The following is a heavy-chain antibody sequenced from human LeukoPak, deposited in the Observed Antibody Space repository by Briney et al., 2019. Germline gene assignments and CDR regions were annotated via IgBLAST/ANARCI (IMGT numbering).Heavy chain of an antibody. Sequence: GSLRLSCAASGFTFSSYAMSWVRQAPGKGLEWVSAISGSGGSTYYADSVKGRLTISRDNSKNTLYLQMNSLRAEDTAVYYCAKIYCSGGSCYFDYWGQGTLVTVSS. V-gene: IGHV3-23*01. CDR3: AKIYCSGGSCYFDY. CDR1: GFTFSSYA. J-gene: IGHJ4*02. CDR2: ISGSGGST. D-gene: IGHD2-15*01.